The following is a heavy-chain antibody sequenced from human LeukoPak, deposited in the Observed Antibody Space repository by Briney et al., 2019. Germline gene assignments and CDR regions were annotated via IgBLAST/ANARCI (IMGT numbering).Heavy chain of an antibody. J-gene: IGHJ4*02. CDR2: INPNSGGT. CDR3: ARGGQDILTGYSFDY. D-gene: IGHD3-9*01. Sequence: ASVKVSCKASGYTFTGYYMHWVRQAPGQGLEWMGWINPNSGGTNYAQKFQGWVTMTRDTSISAAYMELSRLRSDDTAVYYCARGGQDILTGYSFDYWGQGTLVTVSS. V-gene: IGHV1-2*04. CDR1: GYTFTGYY.